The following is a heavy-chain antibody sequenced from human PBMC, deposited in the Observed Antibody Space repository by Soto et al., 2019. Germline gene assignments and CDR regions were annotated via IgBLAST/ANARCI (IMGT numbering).Heavy chain of an antibody. J-gene: IGHJ4*02. D-gene: IGHD2-8*01. V-gene: IGHV1-24*01. CDR2: FDPEDGET. CDR1: GYTLTELS. CDR3: ATVCYCTNGVCCIGGFDY. Sequence: QVQLVQSGAEVKKPGASVKVSCKVSGYTLTELSMHWVRQAPGKGLEWMGGFDPEDGETIYAQKFQGRVTMTEDTSTDTAYMELSSLRSEDTAVYYCATVCYCTNGVCCIGGFDYWGQGTLVTVSS.